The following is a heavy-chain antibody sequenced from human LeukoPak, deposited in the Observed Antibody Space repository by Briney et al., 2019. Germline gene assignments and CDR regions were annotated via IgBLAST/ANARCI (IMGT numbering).Heavy chain of an antibody. CDR3: ASGYQIVP. J-gene: IGHJ5*02. Sequence: PSETLSLTCTVSGGSISNYYWRWIRQPPGKGLEWIGYIYYGGTTDYNPSLKSRVTISVDTSKNQFSLTVRSVTAADTAVYYCASGYQIVPWGQGTLVSVSS. D-gene: IGHD2/OR15-2a*01. V-gene: IGHV4-59*01. CDR1: GGSISNYY. CDR2: IYYGGTT.